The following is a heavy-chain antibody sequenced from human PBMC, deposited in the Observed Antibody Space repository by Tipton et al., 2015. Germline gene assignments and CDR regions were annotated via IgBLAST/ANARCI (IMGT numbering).Heavy chain of an antibody. CDR3: ARTTTGNSSPVAY. J-gene: IGHJ4*02. D-gene: IGHD5-18*01. V-gene: IGHV1-69*01. CDR1: GGTFSSYA. CDR2: IVPIFGTA. Sequence: QLVQSGAEVKKPGSSVKVSCKASGGTFSSYAISWVRQAPGQGLEWMGGIVPIFGTANYAQKFQGRVTITADESTNTAYMDLSSLRSEDTAVYYCARTTTGNSSPVAYWGQGTLVTVSS.